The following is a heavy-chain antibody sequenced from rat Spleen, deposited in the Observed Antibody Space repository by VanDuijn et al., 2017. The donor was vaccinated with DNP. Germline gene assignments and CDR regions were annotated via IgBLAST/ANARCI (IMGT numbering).Heavy chain of an antibody. CDR1: GFTFSNYY. J-gene: IGHJ3*01. V-gene: IGHV5S23*01. Sequence: EVQLVESGGGLVQPGRSLKLSCAASGFTFSNYYMAWVRQAPTKGLEWVASITNIGGGTYYRDSVKGRFTISRDNAKSTLNLQMDSLKSDDTATYYCTRERSYHFTYWGQGTLVTVSS. D-gene: IGHD1-2*01. CDR3: TRERSYHFTY. CDR2: ITNIGGGT.